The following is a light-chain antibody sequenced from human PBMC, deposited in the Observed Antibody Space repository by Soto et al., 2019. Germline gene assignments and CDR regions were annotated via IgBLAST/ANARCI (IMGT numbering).Light chain of an antibody. J-gene: IGKJ1*01. V-gene: IGKV1-39*01. CDR3: QQNYSTPRT. CDR2: AAS. Sequence: DIHMTQSPSSLSASVGDRVTITCRASQSISTYLNWYLQKPGKAPKLLIYAASSLQSGVPSRFSGSGSGTEFTLTISSLQPEDFATYYCQQNYSTPRTFGQGTKVEIQ. CDR1: QSISTY.